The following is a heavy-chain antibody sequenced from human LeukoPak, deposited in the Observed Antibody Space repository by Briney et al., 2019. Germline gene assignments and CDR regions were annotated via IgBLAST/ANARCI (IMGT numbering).Heavy chain of an antibody. Sequence: GGSLRLSCAASGFTFSSYSMNWVRQAPGKGLGWVSSISSRSSYIYYTDSVKGRFTISRDNAKNSLYLQMNSLRAEDTAVYYCAKALGPTMLRGVLHYWGQGTLVTVSS. CDR1: GFTFSSYS. J-gene: IGHJ4*02. D-gene: IGHD3-10*01. CDR3: AKALGPTMLRGVLHY. CDR2: ISSRSSYI. V-gene: IGHV3-21*01.